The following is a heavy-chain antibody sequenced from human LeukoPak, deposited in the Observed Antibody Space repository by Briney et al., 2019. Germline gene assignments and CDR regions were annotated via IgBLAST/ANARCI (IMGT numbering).Heavy chain of an antibody. V-gene: IGHV4-34*01. Sequence: SETLSLTCAVYGGSLSGYYWSWIRQPPGKGLEWIGEINHSGSTSYNPSLKSRVTISVDTSKNQFSLKLSSVTAADTAVYYCARSRGYSYGNYYYYMDVWGKGTTVTVSS. J-gene: IGHJ6*03. CDR3: ARSRGYSYGNYYYYMDV. CDR2: INHSGST. D-gene: IGHD5-18*01. CDR1: GGSLSGYY.